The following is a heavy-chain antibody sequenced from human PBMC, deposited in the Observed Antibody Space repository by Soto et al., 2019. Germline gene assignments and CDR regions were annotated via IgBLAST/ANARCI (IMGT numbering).Heavy chain of an antibody. CDR1: GFTFSSYA. V-gene: IGHV3-23*01. J-gene: IGHJ6*02. CDR2: ISGSGGST. D-gene: IGHD3-10*01. CDR3: AKDLNRSYYGSGSYESPYYYYGMDV. Sequence: EVQLLESGGGLVQPGGSLRLSCAASGFTFSSYAMSWVRQAPGKGLEWVSAISGSGGSTYYADSVKGRFTISRDNSKNTLYLQMNSLRAEDTAVYYCAKDLNRSYYGSGSYESPYYYYGMDVWGQGTTVTVSS.